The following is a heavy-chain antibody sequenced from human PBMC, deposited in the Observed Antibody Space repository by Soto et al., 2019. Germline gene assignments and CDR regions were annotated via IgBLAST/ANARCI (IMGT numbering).Heavy chain of an antibody. V-gene: IGHV3-23*01. D-gene: IGHD5-18*01. CDR1: GFTFSSYA. Sequence: GGSLRLSCAASGFTFSSYAMSWVRQAPGKGLEWVSAISSSGGSTYYADSVKGRFTISRDNAKNSLYLQMNSLRDEDTAVYYCARDAGYSYGPFDYWGQGTLVTVSS. CDR3: ARDAGYSYGPFDY. J-gene: IGHJ4*02. CDR2: ISSSGGST.